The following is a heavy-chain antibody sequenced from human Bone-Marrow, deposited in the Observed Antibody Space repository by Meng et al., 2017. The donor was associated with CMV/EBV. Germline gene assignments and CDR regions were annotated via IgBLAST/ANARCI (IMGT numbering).Heavy chain of an antibody. CDR1: GFTFNTYW. V-gene: IGHV3-7*03. Sequence: GGSLRLSCAASGFTFNTYWMSWVRHAPGKGLEWVANIKPDGSEKYYVDSVKGRFTISRDNAKNSLYLQMNSLRVQDTAVYYCTTDIVYCSSTSCYRGAVWGQGPTVPVYS. CDR2: IKPDGSEK. J-gene: IGHJ6*02. D-gene: IGHD2-2*02. CDR3: TTDIVYCSSTSCYRGAV.